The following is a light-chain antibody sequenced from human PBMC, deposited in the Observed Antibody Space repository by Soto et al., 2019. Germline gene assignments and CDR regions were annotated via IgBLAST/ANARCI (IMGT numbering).Light chain of an antibody. J-gene: IGLJ1*01. CDR1: SSDFGGYNY. Sequence: QSVLTQPASVSGSPGQSITISCTGTSSDFGGYNYVSWYQQHPGKAPKLMIYDVSNRPSGVSNRFSGSKSGNTASLTISGLQADDDADYYCSSFTSSTTLYVFGTGTKVTVL. CDR2: DVS. V-gene: IGLV2-14*01. CDR3: SSFTSSTTLYV.